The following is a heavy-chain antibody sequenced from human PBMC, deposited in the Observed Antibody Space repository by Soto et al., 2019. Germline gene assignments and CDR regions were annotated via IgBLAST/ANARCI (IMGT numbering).Heavy chain of an antibody. CDR1: GXMFDDSA. CDR2: ISWNSGPI. D-gene: IGHD2-15*01. V-gene: IGHV3-9*01. Sequence: SLRLAGAASGXMFDDSAMHWVRQAPGKGLEWVSGISWNSGPIVYADSVKGRFTISRDSAKNSVYLQMNSLRPEDTALYYCATVVVAATQPLYYYHGIDVWGQGTTVTVSS. CDR3: ATVVVAATQPLYYYHGIDV. J-gene: IGHJ6*02.